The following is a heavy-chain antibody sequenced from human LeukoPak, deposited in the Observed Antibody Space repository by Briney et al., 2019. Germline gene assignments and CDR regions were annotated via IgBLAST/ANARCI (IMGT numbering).Heavy chain of an antibody. CDR3: ARESRTTWTGFDY. V-gene: IGHV1-69*06. CDR1: GGIFSNYA. Sequence: ASVKVSCTASGGIFSNYAISWVRQAPGQGLEWMGGVIPIFATANYAQQFQGRVTITADRSTSIAYMELSSLRSEDTAVYYCARESRTTWTGFDYWGQGTLVIVSS. D-gene: IGHD3/OR15-3a*01. J-gene: IGHJ4*02. CDR2: VIPIFATA.